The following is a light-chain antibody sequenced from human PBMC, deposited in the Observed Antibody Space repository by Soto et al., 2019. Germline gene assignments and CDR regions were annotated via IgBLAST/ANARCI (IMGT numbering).Light chain of an antibody. CDR2: DAY. J-gene: IGKJ5*01. CDR3: QQRLHWPIT. V-gene: IGKV3-11*01. CDR1: QTVGRY. Sequence: EIVLTQSPATLSLSPGDRVTLSCRASQTVGRYLSWYQNSPGQVPRLLVYDAYNRATGIPARFSGSVYETGFTLTISSLEPEDFAVYYCQQRLHWPITFGQGTRLEIK.